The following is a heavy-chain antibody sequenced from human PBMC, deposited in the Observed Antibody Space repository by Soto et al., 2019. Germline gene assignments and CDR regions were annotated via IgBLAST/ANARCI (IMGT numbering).Heavy chain of an antibody. J-gene: IGHJ4*02. CDR3: ARDASRGTVVS. V-gene: IGHV1-69*06. D-gene: IGHD2-15*01. CDR2: IIPIFGTA. Sequence: QVQLVQSGAEVKKPGSSVQVSCKASGVTFSSYAISWVRQAPGHGLEWMGGIIPIFGTANYAQKFQGRVTITADKSTSTAYMELSSLRSEDTAVYYCARDASRGTVVSWGQGTLVTVSS. CDR1: GVTFSSYA.